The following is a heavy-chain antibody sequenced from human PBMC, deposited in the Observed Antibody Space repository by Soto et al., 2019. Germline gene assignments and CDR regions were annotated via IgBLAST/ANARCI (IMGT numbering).Heavy chain of an antibody. V-gene: IGHV4-34*01. J-gene: IGHJ6*03. CDR3: ARGLHSLIQGDYYYYYMDV. Sequence: SETLSLTCAVYGGSFSGYYWSWIRQPPGKGLEWIGEINHSGSTNYNPSLKSRVTISVDTSKNQFSLKLSSVTAADTAVYYCARGLHSLIQGDYYYYYMDVWGKGTTVTVSS. CDR2: INHSGST. CDR1: GGSFSGYY. D-gene: IGHD5-18*01.